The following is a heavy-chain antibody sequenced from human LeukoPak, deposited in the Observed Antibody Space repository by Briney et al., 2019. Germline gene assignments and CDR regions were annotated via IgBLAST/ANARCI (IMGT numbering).Heavy chain of an antibody. Sequence: GGSLRLSCAASGFTVSSNYMSWVRQAPGKGLEWVSVIYSGGSTYYADSVKGRFTISRDNSKNTLYLQMNSLRAEDTAVYYCARAPYWGSGVGHYWGQGTQVTVSS. J-gene: IGHJ4*02. CDR3: ARAPYWGSGVGHY. CDR2: IYSGGST. V-gene: IGHV3-53*01. CDR1: GFTVSSNY. D-gene: IGHD7-27*01.